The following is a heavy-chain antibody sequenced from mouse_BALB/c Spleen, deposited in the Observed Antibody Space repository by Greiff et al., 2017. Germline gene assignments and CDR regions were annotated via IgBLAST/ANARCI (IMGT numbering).Heavy chain of an antibody. CDR3: ARRSVIYYYGSRYYAMDY. D-gene: IGHD1-1*01. Sequence: EVQLQQSGPGLVKPSQSLSLTCTVTGYSITSDYAWNWIRQFPGNKLEWMGYISYSGSTSYNPSLKSRISITRDTSKNQFFLQLNSVTTEDTATYYCARRSVIYYYGSRYYAMDYWGQGTSVTVSS. CDR1: GYSITSDYA. CDR2: ISYSGST. J-gene: IGHJ4*01. V-gene: IGHV3-2*02.